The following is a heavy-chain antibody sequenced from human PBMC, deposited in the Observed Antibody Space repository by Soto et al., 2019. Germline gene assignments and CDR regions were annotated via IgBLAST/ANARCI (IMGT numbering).Heavy chain of an antibody. CDR3: ARAMKYYDLWSGYSSDTPLLDY. V-gene: IGHV3-21*01. Sequence: GGSLRLSCAASGFTFSSYSMNWVRQAPGKGLEWVSSISSSSSYIYYADSVKGRFTISRDNAKNSLYLQMNSLRAEDTAVYYCARAMKYYDLWSGYSSDTPLLDYWGQGTLVTVSS. D-gene: IGHD3-3*01. CDR1: GFTFSSYS. CDR2: ISSSSSYI. J-gene: IGHJ4*02.